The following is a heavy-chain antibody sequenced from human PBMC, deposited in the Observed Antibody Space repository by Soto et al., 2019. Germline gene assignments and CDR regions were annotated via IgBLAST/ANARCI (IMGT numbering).Heavy chain of an antibody. CDR1: GFTFSSYA. Sequence: GGSLRLSCAASGFTFSSYAMSWVRQAPGKGLEWVSAISGSGGSTYYADSVKGRFTISRDNSKNTLYLQMNSLRAEDTAVYYCAKGRGVWGVITNNYYYYMDVWGKGTTVTVSS. J-gene: IGHJ6*03. V-gene: IGHV3-23*01. CDR3: AKGRGVWGVITNNYYYYMDV. D-gene: IGHD3-10*01. CDR2: ISGSGGST.